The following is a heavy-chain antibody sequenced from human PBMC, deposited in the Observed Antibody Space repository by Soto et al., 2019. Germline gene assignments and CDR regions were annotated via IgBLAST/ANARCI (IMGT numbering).Heavy chain of an antibody. J-gene: IGHJ6*02. CDR1: GGTFSRYT. V-gene: IGHV1-69*02. D-gene: IGHD2-15*01. CDR2: IIPILDIP. CDR3: ASQFTGVLVLGASPPGGDNYGWDV. Sequence: QVQLVQSGAEVKKPGSSVKVSCKASGGTFSRYTISWVRQAPGQGLEWMGRIIPILDIPNYAQNFQGRVTITAEKATSTAYMELSSLRSDDTAVYYCASQFTGVLVLGASPPGGDNYGWDVWGQGTTVTVSS.